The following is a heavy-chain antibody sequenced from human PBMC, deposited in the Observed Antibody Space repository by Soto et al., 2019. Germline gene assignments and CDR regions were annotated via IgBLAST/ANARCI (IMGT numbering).Heavy chain of an antibody. CDR1: GFTFSSYA. CDR3: AKDLSLRRKGATPEIDY. J-gene: IGHJ4*02. V-gene: IGHV3-23*01. Sequence: EVQLLESGGGLVQPGGSLRLSCAASGFTFSSYAMSWVRQAPGKGLEWVSAISGSGGSTYYADSVKGRFTISRDNSKNTLYLQMNSLRAEDTAVYYCAKDLSLRRKGATPEIDYWGQGTLVTVSS. D-gene: IGHD3-16*01. CDR2: ISGSGGST.